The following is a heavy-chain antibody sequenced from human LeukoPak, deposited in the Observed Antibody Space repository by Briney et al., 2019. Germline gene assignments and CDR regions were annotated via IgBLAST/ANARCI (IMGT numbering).Heavy chain of an antibody. Sequence: GSLRLSCAASGFTFSSYAMSWVRQAPGKGLEWVSAISGSGGSTYYADSVKGRFTISRDNSKNTLYLQMNSLRAEDTAVYYCAKDPYYDFWSGYGESRHWGQGTLVTVSS. V-gene: IGHV3-23*01. D-gene: IGHD3-3*01. J-gene: IGHJ4*02. CDR3: AKDPYYDFWSGYGESRH. CDR2: ISGSGGST. CDR1: GFTFSSYA.